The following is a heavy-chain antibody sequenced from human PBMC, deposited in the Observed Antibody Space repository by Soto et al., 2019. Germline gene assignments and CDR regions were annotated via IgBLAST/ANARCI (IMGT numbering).Heavy chain of an antibody. CDR2: IYWNDDK. V-gene: IGHV2-5*01. Sequence: GLDLEWLALIYWNDDKRYSPSLRSRLTITKDTSKNQVVLTMTNMDPVDTATYYCAHRLANIVATEYYFDYWGQGTLVTVSS. J-gene: IGHJ4*02. D-gene: IGHD5-12*01. CDR3: AHRLANIVATEYYFDY.